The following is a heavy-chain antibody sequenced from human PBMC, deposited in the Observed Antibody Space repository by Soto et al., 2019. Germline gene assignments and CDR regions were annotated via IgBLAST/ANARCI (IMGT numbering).Heavy chain of an antibody. CDR1: GFTFSSYA. D-gene: IGHD3-16*01. CDR2: ISGSGGST. CDR3: AKDRGSASPNGYYYYGMDV. Sequence: GGSLRLSCAASGFTFSSYAMSWVRQAPGKGLEWVSAISGSGGSTYYADSVKGRFTISRDNSKNTLYLQMNSLKAEDTDVYKSAKDRGSASPNGYYYYGMDVWGQGTTVTVSS. V-gene: IGHV3-23*01. J-gene: IGHJ6*02.